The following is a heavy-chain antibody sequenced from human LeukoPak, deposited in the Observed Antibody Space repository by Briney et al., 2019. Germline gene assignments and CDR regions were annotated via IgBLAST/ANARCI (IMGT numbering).Heavy chain of an antibody. J-gene: IGHJ5*02. V-gene: IGHV4-34*01. CDR3: ARGRLRGWFDP. Sequence: SETLSLTCAVYGGSFSGYYWSWIRQPPGKGLEWIGEINHSGSTNYNPSLKSRVTISVDTSKNQFSLKLSSVTAADTAVYYCARGRLRGWFDPWGQGTLVTVSS. CDR1: GGSFSGYY. D-gene: IGHD3-10*01. CDR2: INHSGST.